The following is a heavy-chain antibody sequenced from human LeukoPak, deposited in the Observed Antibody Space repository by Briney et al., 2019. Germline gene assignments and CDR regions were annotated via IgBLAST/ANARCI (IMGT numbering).Heavy chain of an antibody. CDR3: AKEDLSGWNWRYLFDY. V-gene: IGHV3-30*18. CDR2: ISYDGSNK. CDR1: GFTFSSYG. J-gene: IGHJ4*02. Sequence: PGGSLRLSCGASGFTFSSYGMHWVRQAPGKGLEWVALISYDGSNKYYGDSVKGRFTISRDNSKNTLYLQMSSLRAEDTAVYYCAKEDLSGWNWRYLFDYWGPGTLVTVSS. D-gene: IGHD1-7*01.